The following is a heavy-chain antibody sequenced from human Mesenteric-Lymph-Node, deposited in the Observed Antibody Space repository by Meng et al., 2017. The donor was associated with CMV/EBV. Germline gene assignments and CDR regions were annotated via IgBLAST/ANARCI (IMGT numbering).Heavy chain of an antibody. D-gene: IGHD2-2*01. V-gene: IGHV3-21*01. J-gene: IGHJ4*02. CDR2: ISSSSSYI. Sequence: GTLKISCAASGFTFDKFSMNWVRQAPGKGLEWVSSISSSSSYIYYADSVKGRFTISRDNAKNSLYLQMNSLRAEDTAVYYCARENSIVVVPAAIDYWGQGTLVTVSS. CDR3: ARENSIVVVPAAIDY. CDR1: GFTFDKFS.